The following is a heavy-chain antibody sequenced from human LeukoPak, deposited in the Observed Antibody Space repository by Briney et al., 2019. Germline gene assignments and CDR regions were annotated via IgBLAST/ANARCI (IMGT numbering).Heavy chain of an antibody. V-gene: IGHV3-30-3*01. CDR2: ISHDGSNK. J-gene: IGHJ4*02. Sequence: PGGSLRLSCAASGFPFSSYAMHWVRQAPGKGLEWVTIISHDGSNKYYADSVKGRFTISSDNSKSTLYLQMNSLRAEDTAVYYCATHYYDSSGYYSPDYWGQGTLVTVSS. D-gene: IGHD3-22*01. CDR1: GFPFSSYA. CDR3: ATHYYDSSGYYSPDY.